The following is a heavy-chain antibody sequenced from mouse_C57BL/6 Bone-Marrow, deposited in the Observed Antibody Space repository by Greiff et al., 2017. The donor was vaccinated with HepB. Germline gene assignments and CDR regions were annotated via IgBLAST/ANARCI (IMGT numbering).Heavy chain of an antibody. CDR3: AVEDYYDYDGWYFDV. J-gene: IGHJ1*03. CDR1: GYTFTSYW. V-gene: IGHV1-69*01. CDR2: IDPSDSYT. D-gene: IGHD2-4*01. Sequence: QVQLQQPGAELVMPGASVKLSCKASGYTFTSYWMHWVKQRPGQGLEWIGEIDPSDSYTNYNQKFKGKSTLTVDKSSSTAYMQLSRLTSEYSAVYYGAVEDYYDYDGWYFDVWGTGTTVTVSS.